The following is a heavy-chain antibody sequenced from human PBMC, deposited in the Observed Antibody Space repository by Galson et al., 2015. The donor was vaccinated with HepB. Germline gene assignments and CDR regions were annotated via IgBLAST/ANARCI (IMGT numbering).Heavy chain of an antibody. CDR1: GFTFSNAW. CDR3: TTVGRSSSWYSEGAGFDY. D-gene: IGHD6-13*01. V-gene: IGHV3-15*01. J-gene: IGHJ4*02. CDR2: IKSKTDGGTT. Sequence: SLRLSCAASGFTFSNAWMSWVRQAPGKGLEWVGRIKSKTDGGTTDYAAPVKGRFTISRDDSKNTLYLQMNSLKTEDTAVYYCTTVGRSSSWYSEGAGFDYWGQGTLVTVSS.